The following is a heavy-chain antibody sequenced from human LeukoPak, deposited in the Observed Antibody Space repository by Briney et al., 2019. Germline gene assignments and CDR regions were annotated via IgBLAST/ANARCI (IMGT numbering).Heavy chain of an antibody. CDR2: IYYSGST. V-gene: IGHV4-39*02. D-gene: IGHD3-22*01. J-gene: IGHJ2*01. Sequence: SETLSLTCTVSGGSISSSSYYWGWVRQPPGKGLEWIGSIYYSGSTYYNPSLKSRVTISVDTSKNQFSLRVSSVAAADTAVYYCARDPAMIVVVIPWYFDLWGRGTLVTVSS. CDR3: ARDPAMIVVVIPWYFDL. CDR1: GGSISSSSYY.